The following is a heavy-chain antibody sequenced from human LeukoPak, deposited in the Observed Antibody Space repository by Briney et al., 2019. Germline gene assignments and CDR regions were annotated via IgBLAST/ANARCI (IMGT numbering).Heavy chain of an antibody. V-gene: IGHV3-53*05. D-gene: IGHD5-18*01. CDR3: ARGYSYGLGDY. CDR2: IYSGGST. CDR1: GFTVSSNY. Sequence: GGSLRLSCAASGFTVSSNYMSWVRQAPGKGLEWVSVIYSGGSTYYADSVKGRFTISRDNSKNTLYLQMNSLRSDDTAVYYCARGYSYGLGDYWGQGTLVTVSS. J-gene: IGHJ4*02.